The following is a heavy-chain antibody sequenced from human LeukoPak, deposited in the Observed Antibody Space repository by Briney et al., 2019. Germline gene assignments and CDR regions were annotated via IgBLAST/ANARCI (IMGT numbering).Heavy chain of an antibody. Sequence: SETLSLTCTVSGGSISGSPYYWGWIRQPPGKGLEWIGSIYYSGSTYYNPSLNSRVTISVDTSNNQFSLKLSSVPAGNTAVYYCARVRGYDSSGYYVDYWGQGTLVTVSS. CDR3: ARVRGYDSSGYYVDY. CDR2: IYYSGST. V-gene: IGHV4-39*07. D-gene: IGHD3-22*01. CDR1: GGSISGSPYY. J-gene: IGHJ4*02.